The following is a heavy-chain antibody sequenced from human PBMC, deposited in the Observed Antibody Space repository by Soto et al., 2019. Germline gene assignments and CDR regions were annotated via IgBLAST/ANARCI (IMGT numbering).Heavy chain of an antibody. J-gene: IGHJ5*02. V-gene: IGHV1-2*02. Sequence: QVQLVQSGAEVKKPGASVRLSCKASGYRFTGHYVHWVRQAPGQGLEWMGWVNPDSGGTHYAQKFQGRVTMTRDITISTAYMELSRLTSDDTAMYYCATDWGTARPEGVDPWGQGTLVVVSS. CDR2: VNPDSGGT. CDR3: ATDWGTARPEGVDP. D-gene: IGHD6-13*01. CDR1: GYRFTGHY.